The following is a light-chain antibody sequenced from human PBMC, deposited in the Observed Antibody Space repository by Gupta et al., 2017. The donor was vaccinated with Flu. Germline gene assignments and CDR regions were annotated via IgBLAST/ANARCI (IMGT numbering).Light chain of an antibody. Sequence: QSALTQPPSASGSPGPSVTISCTGTSSDVGGYNYVSWYQHHPDKAHNLMVYEVSRRTAGAPGRFSGSEAGNTASLTVSGLQEEEEADYYCSSNACGDNYVFGSGTKVTVL. CDR1: SSDVGGYNY. J-gene: IGLJ1*01. CDR3: SSNACGDNYV. CDR2: EVS. V-gene: IGLV2-8*01.